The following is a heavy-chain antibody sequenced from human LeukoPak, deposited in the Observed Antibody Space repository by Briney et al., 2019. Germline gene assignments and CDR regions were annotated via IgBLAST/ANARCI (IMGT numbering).Heavy chain of an antibody. J-gene: IGHJ4*02. D-gene: IGHD3-22*01. CDR2: ISSDGSTI. V-gene: IGHV3-48*01. CDR3: ARDPAIQIWLSAYYFDY. Sequence: PGGSLRLSCTASGFSFSRYSLNWVRQAPGKGLGWISYISSDGSTIYYADSVKGRFTISRDNARNSLYLQMNSLRAEDTAVYYCARDPAIQIWLSAYYFDYWGQGTLVTVSS. CDR1: GFSFSRYS.